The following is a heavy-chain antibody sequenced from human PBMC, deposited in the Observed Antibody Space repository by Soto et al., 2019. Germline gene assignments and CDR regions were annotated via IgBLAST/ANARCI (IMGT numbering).Heavy chain of an antibody. J-gene: IGHJ4*02. CDR2: ISDDGSNH. CDR1: GFTFILYG. D-gene: IGHD4-17*01. CDR3: AKDWGYGDYVFDF. V-gene: IGHV3-30*18. Sequence: QVQLVESGGGVVQPGRSLGLSCAASGFTFILYGIPWVRQAPGKGLEWVAFISDDGSNHYFADSVKGRFTISRDNTNNTLYLQMNSLRPEDTAVYFCAKDWGYGDYVFDFWGQGTLVTVSS.